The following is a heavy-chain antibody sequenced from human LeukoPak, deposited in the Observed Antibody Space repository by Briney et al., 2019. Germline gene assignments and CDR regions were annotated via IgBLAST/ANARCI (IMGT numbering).Heavy chain of an antibody. V-gene: IGHV3-74*01. D-gene: IGHD6-6*01. CDR2: ISNDGSTT. CDR1: GFTFSSYA. J-gene: IGHJ4*02. Sequence: GRSLRLSCAASGFTFSSYAMHWVRQAPGKGLVWVSRISNDGSTTTYADSVKGRFTISRDNAKNTLYLQMNSLRAEDTAMYYCARDWGQLGAGGQGTLVTVSS. CDR3: ARDWGQLGA.